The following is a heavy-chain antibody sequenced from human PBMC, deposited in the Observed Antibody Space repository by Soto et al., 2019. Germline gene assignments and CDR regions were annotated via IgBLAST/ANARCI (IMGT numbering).Heavy chain of an antibody. Sequence: SVKVSCKASGYTFTCCSLHWLQQAPGQGLERMRWITLYNGNTNYAKKFQGRVTITRDMSLRTAYIELSSLRSEDSAVYYWARSALRFLEWLHLDYWGQGTLVTVSS. J-gene: IGHJ4*02. D-gene: IGHD3-3*01. CDR2: ITLYNGNT. CDR3: ARSALRFLEWLHLDY. CDR1: GYTFTCCS. V-gene: IGHV1-45*02.